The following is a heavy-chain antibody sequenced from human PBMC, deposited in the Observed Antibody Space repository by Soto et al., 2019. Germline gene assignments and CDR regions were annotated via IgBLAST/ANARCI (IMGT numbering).Heavy chain of an antibody. CDR3: ARDLDPDYGDYDPYSYYATDV. V-gene: IGHV1-18*01. Sequence: ASVKVSCKASGYTFTSYGISWVRQAPGQGLEWMGWISAYNGNTNYAQKLQGRVTMTTDTSTSTAYMELRSLRSDDTAVYYCARDLDPDYGDYDPYSYYATDVWGQGTTVTVSS. D-gene: IGHD4-17*01. CDR2: ISAYNGNT. J-gene: IGHJ6*02. CDR1: GYTFTSYG.